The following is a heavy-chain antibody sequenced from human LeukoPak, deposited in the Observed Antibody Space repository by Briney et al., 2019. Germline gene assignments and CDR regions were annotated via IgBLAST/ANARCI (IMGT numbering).Heavy chain of an antibody. CDR3: APETHRYGDYLGY. CDR1: GFTFSSYG. CDR2: ISYDGSNK. J-gene: IGHJ4*02. D-gene: IGHD4-17*01. V-gene: IGHV3-30*03. Sequence: QVQLVESGGGVVQPGRSLRLSCAASGFTFSSYGMHWVRQAPGKGLEGVAVISYDGSNKYYADSVKGRFTISRDNSKNTLYLQMNSLRAEDTAVYYCAPETHRYGDYLGYWGQGTLVTVSS.